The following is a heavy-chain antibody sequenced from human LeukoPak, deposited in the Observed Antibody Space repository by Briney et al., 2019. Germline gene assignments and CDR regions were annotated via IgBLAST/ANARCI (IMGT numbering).Heavy chain of an antibody. Sequence: GRSLRLSCAASGFTFDDYAMHWVRQPPGKGLEWVSGISWNSGSIGYADSVKGRFTISRDNTKNSLYLQMNSLRTEDTALYYCAKDKYASTLYGMDVWGQGTTVTVSS. J-gene: IGHJ6*02. CDR2: ISWNSGSI. CDR1: GFTFDDYA. V-gene: IGHV3-9*01. D-gene: IGHD2-2*01. CDR3: AKDKYASTLYGMDV.